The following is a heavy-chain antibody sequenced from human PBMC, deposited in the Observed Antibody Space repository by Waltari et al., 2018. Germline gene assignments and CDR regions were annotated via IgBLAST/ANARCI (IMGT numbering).Heavy chain of an antibody. CDR1: DVPFRNYA. CDR2: ISSTGDRI. Sequence: DVQLLESGGKLVQPGGSLRLSCAGSDVPFRNYAMNWVRHSPGKGLEWVATISSTGDRIYYTDSVKGRFTISRDNSNNTLYLQMARLKVEDSALYYCAKDRSAYYDLPNSPFDHWGQGTLVSVSS. V-gene: IGHV3-23*01. J-gene: IGHJ4*02. D-gene: IGHD3-3*01. CDR3: AKDRSAYYDLPNSPFDH.